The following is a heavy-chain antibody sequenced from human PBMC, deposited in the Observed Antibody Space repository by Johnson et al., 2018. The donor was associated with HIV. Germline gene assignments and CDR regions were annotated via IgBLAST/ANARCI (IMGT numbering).Heavy chain of an antibody. D-gene: IGHD5-12*01. V-gene: IGHV3-30*03. CDR2: ISYDGSNK. CDR3: ASHVGWATSDAFDI. Sequence: QVQLVESGGGVVQPGRSLRLSCAASGFTFSSYGMHWVRQAPGKGLEWVAVISYDGSNKYYADSVKGRFSISRDNSKNTLYLQMNSLRAEDTAVYYCASHVGWATSDAFDIWGQGTMVTVSS. CDR1: GFTFSSYG. J-gene: IGHJ3*02.